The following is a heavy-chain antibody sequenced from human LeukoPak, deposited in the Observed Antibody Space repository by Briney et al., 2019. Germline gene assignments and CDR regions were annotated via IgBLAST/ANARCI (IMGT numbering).Heavy chain of an antibody. CDR3: AREGRDRNRFEY. CDR1: GVSISRYY. Sequence: PSETLSLTCTVSGVSISRYYWSWIRQPPGKGLEWIGYIYYTGNTHYNFSLKSRVTISVATSKNQFSLKLSSVTAADTATYYCAREGRDRNRFEYWGHGTLVTVSS. D-gene: IGHD1-14*01. J-gene: IGHJ4*01. CDR2: IYYTGNT. V-gene: IGHV4-59*01.